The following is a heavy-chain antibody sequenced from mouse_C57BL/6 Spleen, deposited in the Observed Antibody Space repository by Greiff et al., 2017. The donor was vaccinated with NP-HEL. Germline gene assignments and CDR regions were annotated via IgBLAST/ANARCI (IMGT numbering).Heavy chain of an antibody. J-gene: IGHJ2*01. CDR3: SRSTTVVADY. CDR1: GYTFTSYW. D-gene: IGHD1-1*01. V-gene: IGHV1-50*01. Sequence: QVQLQQPGAELVKPGASVKLSCKASGYTFTSYWMQWVKQRPGQGLEWIGEIDPSDGYTNYNQKFKGKATLTVDKSSSTAYMELSSLTSEDAAVYYCSRSTTVVADYWGQGTTLTVSS. CDR2: IDPSDGYT.